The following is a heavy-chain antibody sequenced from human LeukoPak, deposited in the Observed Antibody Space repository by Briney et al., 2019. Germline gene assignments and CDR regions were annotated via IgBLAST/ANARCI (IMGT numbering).Heavy chain of an antibody. Sequence: PSEPLSLTCAVYGGSFSGYYWSWLRQPPGKGLEWVGEINHSGSTNYNPSLKSRVTISVYTSKNQFSLKLSSVTAADTTMYYSARGRIVGASPASYWSQGTLVTVSA. CDR3: ARGRIVGASPASY. CDR1: GGSFSGYY. D-gene: IGHD1-26*01. J-gene: IGHJ4*02. CDR2: INHSGST. V-gene: IGHV4-34*01.